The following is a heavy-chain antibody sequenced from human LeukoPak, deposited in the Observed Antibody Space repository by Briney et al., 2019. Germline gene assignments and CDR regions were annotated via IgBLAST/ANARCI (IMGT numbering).Heavy chain of an antibody. Sequence: PGGSLRLSCAASGFTFSDYDMHWVRQAPGKGLEWVAFIRSDGSNQHYADSVKGRFTISRVNLDNMLFLQMNSLTTEDTALYYCARKGSVWFGEFSGYNWFDPWGQGTLVTVSS. CDR3: ARKGSVWFGEFSGYNWFDP. V-gene: IGHV3-30*02. D-gene: IGHD3-10*01. CDR2: IRSDGSNQ. J-gene: IGHJ5*02. CDR1: GFTFSDYD.